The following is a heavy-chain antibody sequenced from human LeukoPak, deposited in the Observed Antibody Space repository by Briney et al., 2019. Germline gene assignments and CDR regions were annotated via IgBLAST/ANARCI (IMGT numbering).Heavy chain of an antibody. J-gene: IGHJ5*02. CDR2: IYYSGST. Sequence: SETLSLTCTVSGGSISSSSYYWGWIRQPPGKGLEWIGSIYYSGSTYYNPSLKSRVTISVDTSKNQFSLKLSSVTAADTAVYYCARVHYYDSLWFDPWGQGTLVTVSS. V-gene: IGHV4-39*07. D-gene: IGHD3-22*01. CDR1: GGSISSSSYY. CDR3: ARVHYYDSLWFDP.